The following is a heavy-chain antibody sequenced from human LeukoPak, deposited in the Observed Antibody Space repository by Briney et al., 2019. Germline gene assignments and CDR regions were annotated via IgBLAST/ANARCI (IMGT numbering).Heavy chain of an antibody. D-gene: IGHD6-13*01. J-gene: IGHJ4*02. Sequence: ASVKVSCKASGGTFSSYAISWVRQAPGQGLEWMGGIIPIIGTANYAQKFQGRVTMTEDTSTDTAYMELSSLRSEDTAVYYCATPGVSSQYYFDYWGQGTLVTVSS. CDR1: GGTFSSYA. V-gene: IGHV1-69*06. CDR2: IIPIIGTA. CDR3: ATPGVSSQYYFDY.